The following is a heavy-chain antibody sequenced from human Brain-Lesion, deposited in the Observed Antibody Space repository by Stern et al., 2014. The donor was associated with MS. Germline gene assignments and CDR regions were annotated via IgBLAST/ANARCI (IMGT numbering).Heavy chain of an antibody. CDR1: GDSISSGDNY. Sequence: VQLVESGPGLVKPSQTLSLTCNVSGDSISSGDNYWSWLRPSPGKGLEWIGDIYYIGSAFYNPSLKSRVTISVDTSQNQFSLRLSSVTAADTALYYCARGESSRYYYYFDYWGQGTLVTVSS. V-gene: IGHV4-30-4*01. CDR3: ARGESSRYYYYFDY. D-gene: IGHD3-22*01. CDR2: IYYIGSA. J-gene: IGHJ4*02.